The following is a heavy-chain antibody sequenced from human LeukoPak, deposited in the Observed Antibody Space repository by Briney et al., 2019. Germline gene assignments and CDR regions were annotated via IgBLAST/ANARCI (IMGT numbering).Heavy chain of an antibody. CDR2: IKSKTDGGTT. D-gene: IGHD1-26*01. CDR3: TTDHPGWELLVGY. CDR1: GFTFSNAW. V-gene: IGHV3-15*01. J-gene: IGHJ4*02. Sequence: GGSLRLSCAASGFTFSNAWMSWVRQAPGKGLEWVGRIKSKTDGGTTYYAAPVKGRFTISRDDSKNTLYLQMNSLKTEDTAVYYCTTDHPGWELLVGYWGQGTLVTVSS.